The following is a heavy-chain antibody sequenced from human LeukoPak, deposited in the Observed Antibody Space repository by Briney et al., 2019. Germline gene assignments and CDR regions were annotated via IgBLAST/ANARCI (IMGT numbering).Heavy chain of an antibody. CDR2: ISGSGDNT. CDR3: AKGSYYDSSGSFYFDY. Sequence: GGSLTLSCAASGFTFSSYAMSWVRQAPGKGLEWVSGISGSGDNTYYADSVKGRFTISRDNSKNTLYVQVNSLGTEDTAAYYCAKGSYYDSSGSFYFDYWGQGTLVTVSS. V-gene: IGHV3-23*01. J-gene: IGHJ4*02. CDR1: GFTFSSYA. D-gene: IGHD3-22*01.